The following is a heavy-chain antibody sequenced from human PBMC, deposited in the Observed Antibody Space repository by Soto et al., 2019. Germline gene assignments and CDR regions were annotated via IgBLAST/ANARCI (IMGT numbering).Heavy chain of an antibody. CDR1: GGTFSSYA. D-gene: IGHD2-2*02. J-gene: IGHJ6*02. CDR3: ARDLCGSASCYTWSDV. V-gene: IGHV1-69*06. CDR2: IIPLFATA. Sequence: EASVKVSCKASGGTFSSYAISWVRQAPGQGPEWMGGIIPLFATAEYAQRFQGRVTITADKSTGTAYMELSSLRSEDTAVYYCARDLCGSASCYTWSDVWGQGTTVTVSS.